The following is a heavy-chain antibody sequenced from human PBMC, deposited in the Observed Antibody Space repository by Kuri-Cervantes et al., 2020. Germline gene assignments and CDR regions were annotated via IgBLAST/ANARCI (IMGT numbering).Heavy chain of an antibody. V-gene: IGHV4-59*01. Sequence: SETLALSCTVSRGSISSYYWSWIRQPPGKGLEWIVYISYSGSTNYNPSLNSRVTISVDKSKNQFSLKLSSVTAADTAVYYCARGVEMATITLDYWGQGTLVTVSS. D-gene: IGHD5-24*01. CDR2: ISYSGST. J-gene: IGHJ4*02. CDR1: RGSISSYY. CDR3: ARGVEMATITLDY.